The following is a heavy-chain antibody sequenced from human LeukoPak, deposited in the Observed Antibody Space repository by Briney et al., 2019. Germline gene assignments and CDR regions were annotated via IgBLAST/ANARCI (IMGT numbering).Heavy chain of an antibody. J-gene: IGHJ6*03. CDR3: ARVRAAAFYYYMDV. CDR1: GGSFSGYY. CDR2: INHSGST. V-gene: IGHV4-34*01. D-gene: IGHD2-15*01. Sequence: PSETLSLTCAVYGGSFSGYYWSWIRQPPGKGLEWIGEINHSGSTNYNPPLKSRVTISVDTSKNQFSLKLSSVTAADTAVYYCARVRAAAFYYYMDVWGKGTTVTVSS.